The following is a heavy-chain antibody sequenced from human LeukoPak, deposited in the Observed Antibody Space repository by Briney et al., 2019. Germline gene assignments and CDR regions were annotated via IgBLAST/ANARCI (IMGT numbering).Heavy chain of an antibody. D-gene: IGHD3-10*01. CDR1: GYTFTSYA. CDR2: INAGNGNT. V-gene: IGHV1-3*01. J-gene: IGHJ4*02. Sequence: GASVKVSCKASGYTFTSYAMHRVRQAPGQRLEWMGWINAGNGNTKYSQKFQGRVTITRDTSASTAYMELSSLRSEDTAVYYCARAPLLWFGEFHLTFDYWGQGTLVTVSS. CDR3: ARAPLLWFGEFHLTFDY.